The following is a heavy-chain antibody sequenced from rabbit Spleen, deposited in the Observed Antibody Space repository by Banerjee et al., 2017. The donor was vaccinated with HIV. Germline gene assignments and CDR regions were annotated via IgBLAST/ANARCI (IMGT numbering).Heavy chain of an antibody. J-gene: IGHJ4*01. CDR1: GFSLNSYA. CDR2: VYAGSSGNT. V-gene: IGHV1S40*01. D-gene: IGHD7-1*01. CDR3: ARDTSNSLYRANL. Sequence: QSLEESGGDLVKPGTPLTLTCTVSGFSLNSYAMSWVRQAPGKRPEWIACVYAGSSGNTYYASWAKGRFTISKTSSTTVTLQMTSLTAADTATYFCARDTSNSLYRANLWGPGTLVTVS.